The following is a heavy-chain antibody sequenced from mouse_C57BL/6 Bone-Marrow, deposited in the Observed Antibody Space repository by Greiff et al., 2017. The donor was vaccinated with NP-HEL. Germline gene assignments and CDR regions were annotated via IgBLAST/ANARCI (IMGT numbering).Heavy chain of an antibody. J-gene: IGHJ3*01. V-gene: IGHV1-81*01. CDR3: AGSYGIVFAY. CDR2: IYPRSGNT. D-gene: IGHD2-1*01. Sequence: QVQLQQSGAELVRPGASVKLSCKASGYTFTSYGISWVKQRTGQGLEWIGEIYPRSGNTYYNEKFKGKATLTADKSSSTAYMELRSLTSEDSAVYVCAGSYGIVFAYWGQGTVVTVSA. CDR1: GYTFTSYG.